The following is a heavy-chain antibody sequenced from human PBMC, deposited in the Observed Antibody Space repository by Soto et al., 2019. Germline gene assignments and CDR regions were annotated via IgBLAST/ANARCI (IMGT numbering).Heavy chain of an antibody. Sequence: ASVQVSCTVSGYTLTELSIHWVRQARGQGLEWMGGFDPEDGETIYAQKFQGRGTMTEDTSTDTAYMELSSLRSEDTAVYYCATIGIGYCTNGVCYAWGQGTLVTVSS. J-gene: IGHJ5*02. CDR1: GYTLTELS. CDR2: FDPEDGET. D-gene: IGHD2-8*01. V-gene: IGHV1-24*01. CDR3: ATIGIGYCTNGVCYA.